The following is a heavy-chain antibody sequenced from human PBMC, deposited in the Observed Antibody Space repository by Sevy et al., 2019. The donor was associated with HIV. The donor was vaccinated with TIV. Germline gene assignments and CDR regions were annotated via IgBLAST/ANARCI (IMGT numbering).Heavy chain of an antibody. Sequence: SETLSLTCTVSGGSITSLHWNWIRQPPGKGLEWIANIYYNGHINYNPSLKSRVTLSLDTSKNQFSLRLSSVTAADTAMYYCAGENAWGRGYSWGQGTLVTVPS. D-gene: IGHD1-26*01. CDR1: GGSITSLH. J-gene: IGHJ4*02. V-gene: IGHV4-59*08. CDR2: IYYNGHI. CDR3: AGENAWGRGYS.